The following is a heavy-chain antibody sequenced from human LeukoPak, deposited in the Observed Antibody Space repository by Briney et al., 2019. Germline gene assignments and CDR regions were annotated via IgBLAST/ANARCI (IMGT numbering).Heavy chain of an antibody. J-gene: IGHJ4*02. CDR3: AKGTSSGWYYFDY. Sequence: SETLSLTCTVSGGSISSSSYYWGWIRQPPGKGLEWIGSIYYSGSTYYNPSLKSRVTISVDTSKNQFSLKLSSVTAADTAVYYCAKGTSSGWYYFDYWGQGTLVTVSS. CDR1: GGSISSSSYY. CDR2: IYYSGST. V-gene: IGHV4-39*01. D-gene: IGHD6-19*01.